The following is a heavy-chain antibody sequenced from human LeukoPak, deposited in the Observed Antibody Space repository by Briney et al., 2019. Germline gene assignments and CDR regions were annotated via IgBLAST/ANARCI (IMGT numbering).Heavy chain of an antibody. V-gene: IGHV4-59*01. J-gene: IGHJ4*02. CDR3: ARDDDSSGYLNY. CDR2: IYYSGST. D-gene: IGHD3-22*01. CDR1: GGSISRYY. Sequence: SETLSLTCTVSGGSISRYYWSWIRQPPGKGLEWIGYIYYSGSTNYNPSLKSRVTISVDTSKNQFSLKLSSVTAADTAVYFCARDDDSSGYLNYWGQLTLVNGSS.